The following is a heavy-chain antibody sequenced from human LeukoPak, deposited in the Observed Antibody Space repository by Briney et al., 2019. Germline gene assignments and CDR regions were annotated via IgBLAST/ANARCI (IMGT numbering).Heavy chain of an antibody. CDR1: GGTFSRYA. D-gene: IGHD3-3*01. CDR2: SIPIFGTA. V-gene: IGHV1-69*05. Sequence: SVKVSCKASGGTFSRYAISWVRQAPGQRLEWMGGSIPIFGTANYAQKLQGRVTMTTDTSTSTAYMELRSLRSDDTAVYYCARVEIRITIFGVVIIPDYWGQGTLVTVSS. J-gene: IGHJ4*02. CDR3: ARVEIRITIFGVVIIPDY.